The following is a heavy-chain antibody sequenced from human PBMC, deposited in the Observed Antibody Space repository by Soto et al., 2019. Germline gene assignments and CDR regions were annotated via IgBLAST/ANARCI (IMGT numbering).Heavy chain of an antibody. J-gene: IGHJ4*02. Sequence: QLQLQESGPGLVKPSETLSLTCTVSGGSISSSSYYWGWIRQPPGKGLEWIGSIYYSGSTYYNPSLKSRVTISVDTSKNQFSLKLSSVTAADTAVYYCACSDTAMSGPFDYWGQGTLVTVSS. D-gene: IGHD5-18*01. V-gene: IGHV4-39*01. CDR1: GGSISSSSYY. CDR3: ACSDTAMSGPFDY. CDR2: IYYSGST.